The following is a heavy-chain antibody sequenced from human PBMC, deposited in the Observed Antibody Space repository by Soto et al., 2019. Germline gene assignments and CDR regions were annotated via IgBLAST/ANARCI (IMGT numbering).Heavy chain of an antibody. Sequence: EVQLVESGGGLVQPGGSLRLSCAAAGFTFSGSWMHWVRQAPGKGLVWVSRINDDGSATSYADFVKGRFTISRDTAKDTLFLQMNGLRAEDTAVYYCARGIFGSGTANDYWGQGTLVTVSS. CDR1: GFTFSGSW. CDR3: ARGIFGSGTANDY. CDR2: INDDGSAT. D-gene: IGHD3-10*01. V-gene: IGHV3-74*01. J-gene: IGHJ4*02.